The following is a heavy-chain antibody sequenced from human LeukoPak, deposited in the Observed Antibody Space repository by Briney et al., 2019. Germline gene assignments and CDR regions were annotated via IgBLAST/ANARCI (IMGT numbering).Heavy chain of an antibody. CDR1: GDSISSYY. Sequence: SETLSLTCTVSGDSISSYYWSWIRQPPGKGLEWIGYIYYSGSTNYNPSLKSRVTISVDTSKNQFSLKLSSVTAADTAVYYCAREVRFGELLFDYWGQGTLVTVSS. J-gene: IGHJ4*02. CDR3: AREVRFGELLFDY. V-gene: IGHV4-59*01. CDR2: IYYSGST. D-gene: IGHD3-10*01.